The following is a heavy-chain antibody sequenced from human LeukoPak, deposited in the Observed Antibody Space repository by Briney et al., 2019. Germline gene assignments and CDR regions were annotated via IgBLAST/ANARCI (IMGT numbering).Heavy chain of an antibody. D-gene: IGHD1-14*01. V-gene: IGHV4-59*11. CDR3: ARVRAENYYYYYYMDV. CDR1: GGSISSHH. Sequence: PSETLSLTCTVSGGSISSHHWSWIRQPPGKGLEWIGYIYYSGSTNYNPSLKSRVTISVDTSKNQFSLKLSSVTAADTAVYYCARVRAENYYYYYYMDVWGKGTTVTVSS. J-gene: IGHJ6*03. CDR2: IYYSGST.